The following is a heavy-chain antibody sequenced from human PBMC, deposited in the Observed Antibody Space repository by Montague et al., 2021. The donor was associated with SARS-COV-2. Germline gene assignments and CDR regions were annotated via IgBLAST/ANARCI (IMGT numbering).Heavy chain of an antibody. V-gene: IGHV4-34*01. Sequence: SETLSLTCAVYTDSFSGYYWSWIRQSPGKGLEWIGEITHSGSTDHNPSLQSRVTISVDKSKKQVSLKLRSLTAADTAVYYCARGADYDFWSGFLSYNWFGPWGQGPPVIVSS. D-gene: IGHD3-3*01. J-gene: IGHJ5*02. CDR1: TDSFSGYY. CDR3: ARGADYDFWSGFLSYNWFGP. CDR2: ITHSGST.